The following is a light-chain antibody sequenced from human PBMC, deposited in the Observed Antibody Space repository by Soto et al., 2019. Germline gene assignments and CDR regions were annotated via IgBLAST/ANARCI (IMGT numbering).Light chain of an antibody. CDR1: QSISSY. CDR3: QQSYSTPRF. CDR2: AAS. V-gene: IGKV1-39*01. Sequence: DIQMTQSPCSLSASVGDRVTITCRASQSISSYLNWYQQKPGKAPKLLIYAASSLQSGVPSRFSGSGSGTDFTLTISSLQPEDFATYYCQQSYSTPRFFVGGTKVEIK. J-gene: IGKJ4*01.